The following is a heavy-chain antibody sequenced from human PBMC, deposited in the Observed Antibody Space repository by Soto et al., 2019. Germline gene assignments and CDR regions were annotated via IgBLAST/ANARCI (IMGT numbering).Heavy chain of an antibody. D-gene: IGHD6-13*01. CDR3: AKDSLPGIAASGTVS. J-gene: IGHJ5*02. CDR1: GFTFSSYA. V-gene: IGHV3-23*01. Sequence: EMQLLESGGGLVQPGGSLRLSCVASGFTFSSYAMSWVRQVPGKGLEWVAVISGRDTYTEYAESVKGRFTISRDNSRNTMYLQMNSLRAEDTALYYCAKDSLPGIAASGTVSWGQGTLVSVAS. CDR2: ISGRDTYT.